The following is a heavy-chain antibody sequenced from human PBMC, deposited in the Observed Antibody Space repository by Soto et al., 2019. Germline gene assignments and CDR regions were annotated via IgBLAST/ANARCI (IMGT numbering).Heavy chain of an antibody. D-gene: IGHD6-13*01. CDR3: ARVPRGGIAAAGTNPYGMDV. J-gene: IGHJ6*02. CDR2: IWYDGSNK. Sequence: PGRSLRLSCAASGFTFSSYGMRWVRQAPGKGLEWVAVIWYDGSNKYYADSVKGRFTISRDNSKNTLYLQMNSLRAEDTAVYYCARVPRGGIAAAGTNPYGMDVWGQGTTVTVSS. CDR1: GFTFSSYG. V-gene: IGHV3-33*01.